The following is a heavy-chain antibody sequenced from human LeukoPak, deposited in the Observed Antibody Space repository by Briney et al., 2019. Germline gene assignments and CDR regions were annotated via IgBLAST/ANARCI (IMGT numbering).Heavy chain of an antibody. CDR3: ARGPMPYSGSPFIDY. CDR1: GYTFTCYY. CDR2: INPNSGGT. D-gene: IGHD1-26*01. J-gene: IGHJ4*02. V-gene: IGHV1-2*02. Sequence: ASVKVSCKASGYTFTCYYMHWVRQAPGQGLEWMGWINPNSGGTNYAQKFQGRVTMTRDTSISTAYMELSRLRSDDTAVYYCARGPMPYSGSPFIDYWGQGTLVTVSS.